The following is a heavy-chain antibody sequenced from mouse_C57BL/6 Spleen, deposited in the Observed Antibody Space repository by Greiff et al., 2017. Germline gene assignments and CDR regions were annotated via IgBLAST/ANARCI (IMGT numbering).Heavy chain of an antibody. V-gene: IGHV1-81*01. Sequence: QVQLQQSGAELARPGASVKLSCKASGYTFTSYGISWVKQRTGQGLEWIGEIYPRSGNTYYNEKFKGKATLTADKSSSTAYMELRSLTSEDSAVYFCARNHYDYAGASFAYWGQGTLVTVSA. J-gene: IGHJ3*01. CDR2: IYPRSGNT. CDR3: ARNHYDYAGASFAY. CDR1: GYTFTSYG. D-gene: IGHD2-4*01.